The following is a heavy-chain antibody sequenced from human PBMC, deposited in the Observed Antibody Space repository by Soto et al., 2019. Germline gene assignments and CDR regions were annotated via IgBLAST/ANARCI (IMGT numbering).Heavy chain of an antibody. J-gene: IGHJ4*02. CDR2: IFDNGGT. V-gene: IGHV4-61*03. CDR1: GGSVNSGGYY. CDR3: ARGDHGPRRFYFDT. Sequence: QVQLQESGPGLVKPSEPLSLSCTVSGGSVNSGGYYWSWIRQPPGKELEWIGFIFDNGGTSYNPSLGSRVTIAADTSKTRFSLNLKFVTAADTAVYYCARGDHGPRRFYFDTWGQGSLVTVSS. D-gene: IGHD2-8*01.